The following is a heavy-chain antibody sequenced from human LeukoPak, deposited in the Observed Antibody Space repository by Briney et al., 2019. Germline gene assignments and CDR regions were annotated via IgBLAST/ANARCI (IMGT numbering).Heavy chain of an antibody. CDR2: ISGSGGST. V-gene: IGHV3-23*01. CDR3: ANRAAAVSGWYYYYGMDV. D-gene: IGHD6-19*01. Sequence: PGGSLRLSCAASGFTFSSYAMSWVRQAPGKGLEWVSAISGSGGSTHYADSVKGRFTISRDNSKNTLYLQMNSLRAEDTAVYYCANRAAAVSGWYYYYGMDVWGQGTTVTVSS. J-gene: IGHJ6*02. CDR1: GFTFSSYA.